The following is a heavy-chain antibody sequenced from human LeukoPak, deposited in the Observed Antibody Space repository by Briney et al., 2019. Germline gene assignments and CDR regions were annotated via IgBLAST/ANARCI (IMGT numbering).Heavy chain of an antibody. CDR2: ISGSGGST. CDR3: AKRGVQQWLVDWYFDY. D-gene: IGHD6-19*01. J-gene: IGHJ4*02. CDR1: GFTFYNYA. V-gene: IGHV3-23*01. Sequence: PGGSLRPSCAASGFTFYNYAMSWVRQAPGKGLEWVSGISGSGGSTFYAESVKGRFTISRDNSKLYLQMNSLRAEDTAVYYCAKRGVQQWLVDWYFDYWGQGTLVTVSS.